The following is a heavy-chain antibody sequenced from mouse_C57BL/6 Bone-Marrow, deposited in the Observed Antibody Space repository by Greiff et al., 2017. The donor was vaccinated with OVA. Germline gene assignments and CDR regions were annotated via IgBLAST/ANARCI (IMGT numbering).Heavy chain of an antibody. Sequence: VMLVESGGGLVQPGESLKLSCESNEYAFPSHDMSWVRQTPEKRLELVAAINSDGGSTYYPDTMERRIISSRDNTKKTLYLQMSSLRSEDTAVDYCARDEGDWFAYWGQGTLVTVSA. CDR1: EYAFPSHD. CDR2: INSDGGST. J-gene: IGHJ3*01. V-gene: IGHV5-2*03. CDR3: ARDEGDWFAY.